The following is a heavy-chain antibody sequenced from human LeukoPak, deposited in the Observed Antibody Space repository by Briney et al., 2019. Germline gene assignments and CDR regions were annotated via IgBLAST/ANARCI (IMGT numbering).Heavy chain of an antibody. Sequence: SAKVSRKASGYTFTSYYMHWVRQAPGQGLEWMGRIIPIFGTANYAQKFQGRVTITTDESTSTAYMELSSLRSEDSAVYYCAREDCGGDCYSAEFDYWGQGTLVTVSS. V-gene: IGHV1-69*05. CDR1: GYTFTSYY. CDR2: IIPIFGTA. J-gene: IGHJ4*02. D-gene: IGHD2-21*02. CDR3: AREDCGGDCYSAEFDY.